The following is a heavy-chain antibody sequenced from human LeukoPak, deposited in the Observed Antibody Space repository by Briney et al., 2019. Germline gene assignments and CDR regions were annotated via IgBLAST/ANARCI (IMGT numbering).Heavy chain of an antibody. Sequence: ASVKVSCKASGYTFTRYAMHWVRQAPGQRLEWMGWINAGNGNTKYSQKFQGRVTITRDTSASTAYMELSSLRSEDTAVYYCARWGKGTVTTHYCYGMDVWGQGTTVTVSS. D-gene: IGHD4-17*01. J-gene: IGHJ6*02. CDR1: GYTFTRYA. CDR2: INAGNGNT. V-gene: IGHV1-3*01. CDR3: ARWGKGTVTTHYCYGMDV.